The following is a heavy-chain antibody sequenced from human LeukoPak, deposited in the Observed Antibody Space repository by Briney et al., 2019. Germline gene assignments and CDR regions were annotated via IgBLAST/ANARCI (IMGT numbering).Heavy chain of an antibody. Sequence: GGSLRLSCAASGFTFDDYTMHWVRHAPGKGLEWVSLISWDGGSTYYADSVKGRFTISRDNSKNTLYLQMNSLRAEDTAVYYCAKAPLGSYSPFDYWGQGTLVTVSS. D-gene: IGHD1-26*01. CDR1: GFTFDDYT. V-gene: IGHV3-43*01. CDR3: AKAPLGSYSPFDY. J-gene: IGHJ4*02. CDR2: ISWDGGST.